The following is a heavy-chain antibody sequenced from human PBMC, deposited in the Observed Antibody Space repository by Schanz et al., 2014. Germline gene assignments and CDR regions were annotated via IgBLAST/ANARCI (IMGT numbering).Heavy chain of an antibody. CDR3: AREPLGCTGSGCQTYDAFDI. CDR1: GYIFIGYY. D-gene: IGHD2-8*02. V-gene: IGHV1-2*02. Sequence: QVQLVQSGAEMKKPGASVKVSCKASGYIFIGYYIHWVRQAPGQGLEWMGWTNTNSGDTKIAQKFQGSATMTRDPSISEAYMELTSLRSDDTAVYYCAREPLGCTGSGCQTYDAFDIWGQGTMVTVSS. CDR2: TNTNSGDT. J-gene: IGHJ3*02.